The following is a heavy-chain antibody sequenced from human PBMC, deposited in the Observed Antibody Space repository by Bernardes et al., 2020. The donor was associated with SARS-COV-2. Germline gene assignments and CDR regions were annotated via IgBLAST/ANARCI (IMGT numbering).Heavy chain of an antibody. J-gene: IGHJ6*02. D-gene: IGHD2-15*01. CDR1: GFIFSRNA. V-gene: IGHV3-23*01. CDR2: ISGSGGST. Sequence: GGSLRLSRAASGFIFSRNAMTWVRQAPGKGLEWLSGISGSGGSTYYADSVKGRFTISRNNSKDTLYLELKSLKAEDTAIYYCAKCVVGYYAVDVWGQGTTVTVSS. CDR3: AKCVVGYYAVDV.